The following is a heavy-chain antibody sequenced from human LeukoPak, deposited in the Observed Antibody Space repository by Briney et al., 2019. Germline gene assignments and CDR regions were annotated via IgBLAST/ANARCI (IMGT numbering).Heavy chain of an antibody. V-gene: IGHV3-23*01. CDR2: IGGSGTRT. CDR3: AKEAGFDGDYYLYYFDY. CDR1: GFTFTTYG. D-gene: IGHD4-17*01. Sequence: GGTLRLSCSASGFTFTTYGMNWVRQAPGKGLEWVSGIGGSGTRTYYADSVKGRFTISRDNSKNTLYLQMNSLRAEDTAVYYCAKEAGFDGDYYLYYFDYWGQGTLVTVSS. J-gene: IGHJ4*02.